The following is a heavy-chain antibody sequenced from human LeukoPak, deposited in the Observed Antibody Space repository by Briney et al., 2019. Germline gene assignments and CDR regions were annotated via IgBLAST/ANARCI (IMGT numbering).Heavy chain of an antibody. J-gene: IGHJ5*02. CDR3: ARGGTVATISFFSRNWFDP. V-gene: IGHV4-31*03. CDR1: GGSISSGGYY. Sequence: PSETLSLTCTVSGGSISSGGYYWSWIRQHPGKGLEWIGYIYYSGSTYYNPSLKSRVTISVDTSKNQFSLKLSSVTAADTAVYYCARGGTVATISFFSRNWFDPWGQGTLVTVSS. CDR2: IYYSGST. D-gene: IGHD5-12*01.